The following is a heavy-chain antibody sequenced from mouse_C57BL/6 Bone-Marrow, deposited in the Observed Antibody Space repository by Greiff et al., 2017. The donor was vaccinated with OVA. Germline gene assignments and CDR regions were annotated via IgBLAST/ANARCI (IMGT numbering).Heavy chain of an antibody. V-gene: IGHV1-52*01. Sequence: QVQLQQPGAELVRPGSSVTLSCKASGYTFTSYWLHWVKQRPIQGLEWIGNIDPSDSETHYNQKFKDKATLTVDKSSSTAYMQLSSLTSEDSAVYYCARDDDYDVGYFDYWGQGTTLTVSS. J-gene: IGHJ2*01. D-gene: IGHD2-4*01. CDR3: ARDDDYDVGYFDY. CDR2: IDPSDSET. CDR1: GYTFTSYW.